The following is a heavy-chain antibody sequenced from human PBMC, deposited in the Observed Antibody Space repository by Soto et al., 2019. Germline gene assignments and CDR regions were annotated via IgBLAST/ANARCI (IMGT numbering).Heavy chain of an antibody. Sequence: QVQLVQSGGEVKKPGASVNVSCKASGYTFTSYGICWVRQAPGQGREWMGWVSSNNGNTEYAQKIQDRVTMTTDTSTNTAYMELRNLRSDDTAIYYCARDGGFSRGCDFWGQGTLLTVSS. CDR3: ARDGGFSRGCDF. CDR1: GYTFTSYG. V-gene: IGHV1-18*04. J-gene: IGHJ4*02. CDR2: VSSNNGNT. D-gene: IGHD5-18*01.